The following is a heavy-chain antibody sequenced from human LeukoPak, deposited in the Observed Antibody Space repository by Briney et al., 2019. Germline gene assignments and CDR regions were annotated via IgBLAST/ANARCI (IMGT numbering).Heavy chain of an antibody. Sequence: GGSLRLSCAASGFTFSSYSMNWVRQAPGKGLEWVSSISSSSSYIYYADSVKGRFTISRDNSKNTLYLQMNSLRAEDTAVYYCAREMGDPGGAWGQGTLVTVSS. CDR2: ISSSSSYI. CDR1: GFTFSSYS. V-gene: IGHV3-21*04. D-gene: IGHD2-8*01. J-gene: IGHJ4*02. CDR3: AREMGDPGGA.